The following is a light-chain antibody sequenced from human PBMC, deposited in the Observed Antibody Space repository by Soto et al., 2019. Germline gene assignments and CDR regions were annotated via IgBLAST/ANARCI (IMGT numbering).Light chain of an antibody. Sequence: QSVLTQPASVSGSPGQSITISCTGTSSDVGGYSYVSWYQHHPGKAPKLIIYDVSNRSSGVSIRFSGSKSDNTASLTISGLQPEDEADYHCSSYTTSNTRQIVFGTGTKVTVL. CDR1: SSDVGGYSY. J-gene: IGLJ1*01. CDR3: SSYTTSNTRQIV. CDR2: DVS. V-gene: IGLV2-14*03.